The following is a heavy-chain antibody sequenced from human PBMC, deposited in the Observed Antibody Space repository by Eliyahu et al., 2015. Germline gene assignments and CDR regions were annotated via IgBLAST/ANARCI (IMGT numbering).Heavy chain of an antibody. CDR1: GXPFTSYA. D-gene: IGHD1-26*01. Sequence: QVQLVQSGAXVKKPGASVKVSCKXSGXPFTSYAMHWVRQAPGQRLEWMGWINAGNGNTKYSQKFQGRVTITRDTSASTAYMELSSLRSEDTAVYYCARDPTQVGAILIDYWGQGTLVTVSS. V-gene: IGHV1-3*01. CDR2: INAGNGNT. CDR3: ARDPTQVGAILIDY. J-gene: IGHJ4*02.